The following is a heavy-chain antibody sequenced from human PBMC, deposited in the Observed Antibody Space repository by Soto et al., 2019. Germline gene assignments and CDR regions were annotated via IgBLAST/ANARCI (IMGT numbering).Heavy chain of an antibody. CDR1: GGLFSTYA. D-gene: IGHD3-22*01. V-gene: IGHV1-69*01. Sequence: QEQLVQSGAEVKKSGSSVKVSCKASGGLFSTYAISWVRQAPGQGLEWMGGIIPVFATTYYAEKFEGRVTITADESTNTAYMELSSLRSEDTATYYCARGDSGYVWFNEIWGQGTLVTVSS. CDR3: ARGDSGYVWFNEI. CDR2: IIPVFATT. J-gene: IGHJ4*02.